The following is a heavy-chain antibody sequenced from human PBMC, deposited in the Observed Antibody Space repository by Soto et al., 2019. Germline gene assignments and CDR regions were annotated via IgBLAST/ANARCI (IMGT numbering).Heavy chain of an antibody. CDR3: ARGYFDWLFGSSYFDY. CDR2: IYYSGST. CDR1: GGSISSGGYY. Sequence: QVQLQESGPGLVKPSQTLSLTCTVSGGSISSGGYYWSWIRQHPGKGLEWIGYIYYSGSTYYNPTLKSRVTISVDTSKNQFSLKLSSVTAADTAVYYCARGYFDWLFGSSYFDYWGQGTLVTVSS. J-gene: IGHJ4*02. D-gene: IGHD3-9*01. V-gene: IGHV4-31*03.